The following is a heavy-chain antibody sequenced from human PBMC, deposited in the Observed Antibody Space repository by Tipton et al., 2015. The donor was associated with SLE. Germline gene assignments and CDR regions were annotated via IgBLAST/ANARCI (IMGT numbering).Heavy chain of an antibody. D-gene: IGHD5-12*01. CDR2: INHSGST. Sequence: TLSLTCAVHGGSFSGYYWSWIRQPPGKGLEWIGEINHSGSTNYNPSLKSRVSFSIDTSKNQFSLKLNSVTAADTAVYYCARRHYSGPFDNWGQGTLVTVST. J-gene: IGHJ4*02. CDR3: ARRHYSGPFDN. CDR1: GGSFSGYY. V-gene: IGHV4-34*01.